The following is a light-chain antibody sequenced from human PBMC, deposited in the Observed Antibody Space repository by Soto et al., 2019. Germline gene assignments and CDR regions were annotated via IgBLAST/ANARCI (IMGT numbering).Light chain of an antibody. Sequence: AIQMTQSPSSLSASVGDRVTITCRASQAITNDLGWYQQKPGRAPKLLIYAASSLHSGAPSRFSGGGSGTEFTLTISSLQPEDFATYYCLQDYSYPYTFGQGTKLEIK. CDR1: QAITND. J-gene: IGKJ2*01. CDR3: LQDYSYPYT. CDR2: AAS. V-gene: IGKV1-6*01.